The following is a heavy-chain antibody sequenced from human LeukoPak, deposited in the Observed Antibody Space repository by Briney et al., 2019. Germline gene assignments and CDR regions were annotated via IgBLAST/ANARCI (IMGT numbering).Heavy chain of an antibody. D-gene: IGHD3-9*01. CDR3: VRGQSRYFDWYLGFFDY. Sequence: GGPLRLSCAASGFXFSSYMNWVRQAPGKGLEWVSSISSTSSYVYYADSVKGRFTISRDNAKNSLYLQMNSLRADDTAVYYCVRGQSRYFDWYLGFFDYWGQGTLVTVSS. J-gene: IGHJ4*02. V-gene: IGHV3-21*01. CDR2: ISSTSSYV. CDR1: GFXFSSY.